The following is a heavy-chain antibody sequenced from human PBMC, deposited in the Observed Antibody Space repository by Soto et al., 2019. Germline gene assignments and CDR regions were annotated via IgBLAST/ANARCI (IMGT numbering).Heavy chain of an antibody. CDR1: GFTLANCA. D-gene: IGHD3-3*01. J-gene: IGHJ4*02. Sequence: PGGSLRPSCAATGFTLANCAIRWVRQAPGKRLQGVSGRGGRAGRPPCASSVKGRLPSSRDTSKKPVYLPINSLRAEDTAFYYCARLRSGYFTGFDFWGLGTLVTVSS. CDR2: RGGRAGRP. CDR3: ARLRSGYFTGFDF. V-gene: IGHV3-23*01.